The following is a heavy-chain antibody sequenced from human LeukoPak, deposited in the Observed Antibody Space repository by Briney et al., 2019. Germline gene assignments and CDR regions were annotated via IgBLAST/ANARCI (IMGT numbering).Heavy chain of an antibody. CDR1: GFTFSSFG. D-gene: IGHD5-12*01. CDR3: AKGLSGYVPFDY. CDR2: IGVSGVST. V-gene: IGHV3-23*01. Sequence: GVSLRLSCAASGFTFSSFGMTWVRQAPGKGLEWVSSIGVSGVSTYYADSVKGRFTISRDNSKNTLYLQMNSLRAEDTAVYYCAKGLSGYVPFDYWGQGTLVTVSS. J-gene: IGHJ4*02.